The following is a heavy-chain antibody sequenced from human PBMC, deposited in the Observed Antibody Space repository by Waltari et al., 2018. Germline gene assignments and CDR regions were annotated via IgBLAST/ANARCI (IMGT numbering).Heavy chain of an antibody. V-gene: IGHV4-34*01. D-gene: IGHD3-3*01. J-gene: IGHJ6*03. CDR3: ARANTIFGVIRTWYYMDV. CDR1: GGSFSGYY. CDR2: INHSGRT. Sequence: QVQLQQWGAGLLKPSETLSLTCVVSGGSFSGYYWSWIRQPPGKGLEGIGEINHSGRTNYNPALKGRVTISIDTSKIQFSLKLRSVTVADTAVYYCARANTIFGVIRTWYYMDVWGKGTPVTVSS.